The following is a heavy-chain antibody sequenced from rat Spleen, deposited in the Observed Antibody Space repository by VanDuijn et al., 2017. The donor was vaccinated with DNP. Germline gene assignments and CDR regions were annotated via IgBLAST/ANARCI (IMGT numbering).Heavy chain of an antibody. CDR2: IFYDGSMT. D-gene: IGHD1-2*01. CDR3: ASWNPIASISTSNY. Sequence: EVQLVESGGGLVQPGRSLKLSCAASGFTFSDYNMAWVRQAPKRGLEWVANIFYDGSMTYYRDSVKGRFTISRNNAEKTVHLQMNSLRSEDTATYYCASWNPIASISTSNYWGQGVMVTVSS. CDR1: GFTFSDYN. V-gene: IGHV5S10*01. J-gene: IGHJ2*01.